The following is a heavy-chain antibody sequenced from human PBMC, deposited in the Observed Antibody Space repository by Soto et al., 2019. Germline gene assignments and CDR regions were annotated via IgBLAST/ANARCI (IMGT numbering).Heavy chain of an antibody. CDR3: AREYSGSSFFDC. V-gene: IGHV3-48*03. Sequence: PGGSLRLSCAASGFTFSNYEMKWVRQAPGKGLEWVPYISDTGGTEYYADSVKGRFTISRDNGKNSLYLQMNSLRAEDTAIYYCAREYSGSSFFDCWGQGTLVTVSS. CDR1: GFTFSNYE. D-gene: IGHD6-6*01. CDR2: ISDTGGTE. J-gene: IGHJ4*02.